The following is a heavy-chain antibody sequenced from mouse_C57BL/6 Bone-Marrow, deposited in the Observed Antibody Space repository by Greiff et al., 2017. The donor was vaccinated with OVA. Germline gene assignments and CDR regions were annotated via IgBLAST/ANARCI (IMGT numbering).Heavy chain of an antibody. CDR1: GFSLTSYG. V-gene: IGHV2-6-1*01. CDR3: ARHPPTVYYAMDY. D-gene: IGHD1-1*01. CDR2: IWSDGST. J-gene: IGHJ4*01. Sequence: VMLVESGPGLVAPSQSLSITCTVSGFSLTSYGVHWVRQPPGKGLEWLVVIWSDGSTTYNSALKSRLSISKDNSKSQVFLKMNSLQTDDTAMYYCARHPPTVYYAMDYWGQGTSVTVSS.